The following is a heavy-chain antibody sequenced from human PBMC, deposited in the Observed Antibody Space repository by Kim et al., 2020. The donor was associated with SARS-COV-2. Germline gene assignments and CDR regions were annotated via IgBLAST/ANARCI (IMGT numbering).Heavy chain of an antibody. Sequence: ASVKVSCKASGYTFTRYVMNWVRQAPGQGLEWMGWINTNTGTPTYAQGFTGRFVFSLDTSVDTAYLQISNLKAEDTAVYYCPTRGDSAWYDWGQGTLVTV. J-gene: IGHJ4*02. CDR2: INTNTGTP. V-gene: IGHV7-4-1*02. CDR3: PTRGDSAWYD. D-gene: IGHD6-19*01. CDR1: GYTFTRYV.